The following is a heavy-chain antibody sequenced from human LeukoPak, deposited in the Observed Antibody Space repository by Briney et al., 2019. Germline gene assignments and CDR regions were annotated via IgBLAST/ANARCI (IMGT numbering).Heavy chain of an antibody. V-gene: IGHV1-46*01. CDR2: INPSGGST. J-gene: IGHJ5*02. CDR3: AGVLHYGDYAP. CDR1: GYTFTSYY. Sequence: GASVKVSCKASGYTFTSYYMHWVRQAPGQGLEWMGIINPSGGSTSYAQKFQGRVTMTRDMSTSTVYMELSSLRSEDTAVYYCAGVLHYGDYAPWGQGTLVTVSS. D-gene: IGHD4-17*01.